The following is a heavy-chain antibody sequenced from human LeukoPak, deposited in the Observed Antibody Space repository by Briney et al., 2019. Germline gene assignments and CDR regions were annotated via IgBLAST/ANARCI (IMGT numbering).Heavy chain of an antibody. CDR2: ISAFNGET. Sequence: ASVKVSCKPYGYTFTSHGISWVRQAPGQGLEWMGWISAFNGETHYAQNLQGRVTMTTDTSTSTTYMELSRLRSDDTAVYYCARVGYYESSGYYEYWGQGTLVTVSS. CDR1: GYTFTSHG. J-gene: IGHJ4*02. CDR3: ARVGYYESSGYYEY. V-gene: IGHV1-18*01. D-gene: IGHD3-22*01.